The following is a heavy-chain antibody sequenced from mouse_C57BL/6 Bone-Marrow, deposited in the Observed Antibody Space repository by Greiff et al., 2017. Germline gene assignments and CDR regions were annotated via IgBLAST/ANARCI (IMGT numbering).Heavy chain of an antibody. CDR1: GYTFTDYE. D-gene: IGHD1-1*01. CDR2: IDPETGGT. CDR3: TRRPFYGSSPAWFAY. V-gene: IGHV1-15*01. Sequence: VQLVESGAELVRPGASVTLSCKASGYTFTDYEMHWVKQTPVHGLEWIGAIDPETGGTAYNQKFKGKAILTADKSSSTAYMGLRSLTSEDSAVYYCTRRPFYGSSPAWFAYWGQGTLVTVSA. J-gene: IGHJ3*01.